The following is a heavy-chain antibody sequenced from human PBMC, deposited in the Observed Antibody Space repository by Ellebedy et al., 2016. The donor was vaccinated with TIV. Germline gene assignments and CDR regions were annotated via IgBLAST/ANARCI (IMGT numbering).Heavy chain of an antibody. CDR2: IVGSGA. D-gene: IGHD5-18*01. Sequence: PGGSLRLSCAASGFTFSRYAIGWVRQAPGKGLVWVSGIVGSGAQKYAESVKGRFTISRDNSKGTVDLQMNSLRVEDTAVYFCAKDRTPGDGYWVFDDWGQGTLVTVSS. J-gene: IGHJ4*02. CDR3: AKDRTPGDGYWVFDD. CDR1: GFTFSRYA. V-gene: IGHV3-23*01.